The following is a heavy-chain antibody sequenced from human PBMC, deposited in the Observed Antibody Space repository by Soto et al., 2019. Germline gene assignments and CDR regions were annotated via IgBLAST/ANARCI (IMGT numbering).Heavy chain of an antibody. CDR1: GFTFDDYT. CDR2: ISWDGGST. J-gene: IGHJ6*02. Sequence: QPGGSLRLSCAGSGFTFDDYTMHWVRQAPRKGLEWVSLISWDGGSTYYADSVKGRFTISRDNSKNSLYLQMNSLRTEDTALYYCAKALAALGYYYGMDVWGQGTTVTVSS. D-gene: IGHD6-6*01. V-gene: IGHV3-43*01. CDR3: AKALAALGYYYGMDV.